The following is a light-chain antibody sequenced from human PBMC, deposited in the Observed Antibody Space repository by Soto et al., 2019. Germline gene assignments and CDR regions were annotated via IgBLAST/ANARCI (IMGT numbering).Light chain of an antibody. CDR2: AAS. J-gene: IGKJ5*01. V-gene: IGKV3-15*01. CDR3: QQYNNWPPAIT. Sequence: EIVITQSPTTLSVSPGERATLSCRATESISTNLAWFQHKPGQPPRLLIYAASTRATGVPDRFSGSGSGTEFTLIISSLQSEDLAVYYCQQYNNWPPAITFGQGTRLEIK. CDR1: ESISTN.